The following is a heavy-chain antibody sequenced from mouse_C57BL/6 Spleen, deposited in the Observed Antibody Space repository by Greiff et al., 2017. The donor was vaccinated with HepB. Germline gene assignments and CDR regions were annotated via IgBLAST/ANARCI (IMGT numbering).Heavy chain of an antibody. V-gene: IGHV5-17*01. CDR3: ARRDYYGSRYVDY. CDR2: ISSGSSTS. J-gene: IGHJ2*01. Sequence: EVMLVESGGGLVKPGGSLKLSCAASGFTFSDYGMHWVRQAPEQGLEWVAYISSGSSTSYYADTVKSRFTISRDNAKNTLFLQMTSLRSEDAAVYYCARRDYYGSRYVDYWGQGTTLTVSS. CDR1: GFTFSDYG. D-gene: IGHD1-1*01.